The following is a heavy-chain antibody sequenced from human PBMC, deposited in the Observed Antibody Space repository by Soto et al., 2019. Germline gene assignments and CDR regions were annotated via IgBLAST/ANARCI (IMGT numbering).Heavy chain of an antibody. J-gene: IGHJ4*02. CDR2: VFHGGST. Sequence: QVQLQESGPGLVKPSGTLSLTCDVFGASITSSNWWRWVRQSPGGGLEWLGEVFHGGSTNYNPSLKSRVSVSVDKAKNQFSLILTSLTAADAAVYYCARARRNFGGPFDTWGQGSQVTVSS. D-gene: IGHD2-15*01. CDR1: GASITSSNW. V-gene: IGHV4-4*02. CDR3: ARARRNFGGPFDT.